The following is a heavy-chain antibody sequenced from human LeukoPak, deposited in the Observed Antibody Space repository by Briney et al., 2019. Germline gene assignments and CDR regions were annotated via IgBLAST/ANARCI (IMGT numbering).Heavy chain of an antibody. CDR3: ANANPDRGIYFDY. J-gene: IGHJ4*02. D-gene: IGHD4/OR15-4a*01. CDR2: IRYDGSNK. CDR1: GFTFSSYG. Sequence: GGSLRLSCAASGFTFSSYGMHWVRQAPGKGLEWVAFIRYDGSNKYYADSVKGRFTISRDNSKNTLYLQMNSLRAEDTAVYYCANANPDRGIYFDYWGQGTLVTVSS. V-gene: IGHV3-30*02.